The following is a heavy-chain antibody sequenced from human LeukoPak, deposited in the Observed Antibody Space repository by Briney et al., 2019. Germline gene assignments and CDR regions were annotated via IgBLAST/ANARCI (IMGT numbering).Heavy chain of an antibody. Sequence: GGSLRLSCAASGFTVSSNYMSWVRQAPGKGLEWVSVIYSGGSTYYADSVKGRFTISRDNSKNTVYLQMGSLRLEDMAVYYCARWYNSLDVWGQGTTVTVSS. J-gene: IGHJ6*02. CDR1: GFTVSSNY. V-gene: IGHV3-53*05. CDR2: IYSGGST. CDR3: ARWYNSLDV. D-gene: IGHD1-1*01.